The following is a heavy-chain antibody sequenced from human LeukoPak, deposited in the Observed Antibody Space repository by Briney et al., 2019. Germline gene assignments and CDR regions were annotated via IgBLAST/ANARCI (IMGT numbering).Heavy chain of an antibody. J-gene: IGHJ4*02. CDR2: IKSKTDGGTT. D-gene: IGHD3-9*01. Sequence: PGGSLRLSCAASGFTFSNAWMSWVRQAPGKGLEWVGRIKSKTDGGTTDYAAPVKGRFTISRDDSKNTLYLQMNSLKTEDTAGYYCTTDLYYDILTGYFFDYWGQGTLVTVSS. V-gene: IGHV3-15*01. CDR1: GFTFSNAW. CDR3: TTDLYYDILTGYFFDY.